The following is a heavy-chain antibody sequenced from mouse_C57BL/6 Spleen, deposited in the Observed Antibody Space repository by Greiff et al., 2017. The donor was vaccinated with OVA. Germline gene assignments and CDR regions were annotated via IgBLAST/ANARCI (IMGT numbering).Heavy chain of an antibody. CDR1: GFTFSSYA. V-gene: IGHV5-4*01. CDR2: ISDGGSYT. CDR3: ARDLSLFAY. J-gene: IGHJ3*01. Sequence: VQLKESGGGLVKPGGSLKLSCAASGFTFSSYAMSWVRQTPEKRLEWVATISDGGSYTYYPDNVKGRFTISRDNAKNNLYLQMSHLKSEDTAMYYCARDLSLFAYWGQGTLVTVSA.